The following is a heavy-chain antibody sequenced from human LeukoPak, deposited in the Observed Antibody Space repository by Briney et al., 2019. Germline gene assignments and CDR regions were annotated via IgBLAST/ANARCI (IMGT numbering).Heavy chain of an antibody. Sequence: GESLKISCKGSGYSFTSYWIGWVRQMPGKGLEWTGIIYPGDSDTRYSPSFQGQVTISADKSISTAYLQWSSLKASDTAMYYCARRSGLLWFGELLRAFDIWGQGTMVTVSS. D-gene: IGHD3-10*01. V-gene: IGHV5-51*01. CDR3: ARRSGLLWFGELLRAFDI. J-gene: IGHJ3*02. CDR1: GYSFTSYW. CDR2: IYPGDSDT.